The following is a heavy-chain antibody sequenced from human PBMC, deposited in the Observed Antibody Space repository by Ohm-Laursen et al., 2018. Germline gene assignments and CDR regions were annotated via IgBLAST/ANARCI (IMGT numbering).Heavy chain of an antibody. CDR3: ARTPTVTKYFYYGMDV. CDR2: INPNSGGT. D-gene: IGHD4-11*01. J-gene: IGHJ6*02. CDR1: GYTFTDYY. V-gene: IGHV1-2*02. Sequence: ASVKVSCKASGYTFTDYYMHWVRQAPGQGLEWMGWINPNSGGTNYAQKFQGRVTMTRDTSISTAYMELSRLRSDDTAVYYCARTPTVTKYFYYGMDVWGQGTTVTVSS.